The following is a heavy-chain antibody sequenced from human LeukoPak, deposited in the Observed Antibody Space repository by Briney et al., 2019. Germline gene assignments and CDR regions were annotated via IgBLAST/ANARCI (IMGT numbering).Heavy chain of an antibody. J-gene: IGHJ5*02. CDR3: ARGYCSSTSCYRIGWFDP. D-gene: IGHD2-2*02. Sequence: SETLSLTCTVSGGSISSHYWSWIRQPPGKGLEWIGYIYYSGSTNYNPSLKSRVTISVDTSKNQFSLKLSSVTAADTAVYYCARGYCSSTSCYRIGWFDPWGQGTLVTVSS. CDR2: IYYSGST. CDR1: GGSISSHY. V-gene: IGHV4-59*11.